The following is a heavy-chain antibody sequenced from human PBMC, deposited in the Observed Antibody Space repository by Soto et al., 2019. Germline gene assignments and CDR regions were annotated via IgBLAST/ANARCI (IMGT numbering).Heavy chain of an antibody. Sequence: SETLSLTCTVSGGSISSGGYYCSCIRQHPGNGLELIGYIYYSGSTYYNPSLKSRVTISVDTSKNQFSLKLSSVTAADTAVYYCARVRGIAAAGYYYYYGMDVWGQGTTVTVSS. CDR1: GGSISSGGYY. V-gene: IGHV4-31*03. J-gene: IGHJ6*02. CDR3: ARVRGIAAAGYYYYYGMDV. CDR2: IYYSGST. D-gene: IGHD6-13*01.